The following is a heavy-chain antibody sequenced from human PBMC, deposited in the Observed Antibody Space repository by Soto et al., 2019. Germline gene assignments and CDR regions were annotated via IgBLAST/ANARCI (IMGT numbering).Heavy chain of an antibody. V-gene: IGHV4-4*07. CDR3: ARDVRSSSWYDAFDI. Sequence: TLSLTCTVSGGSISSYYWSWIRQPAGKGLEWIGRIYTSGSTNYNPSLKSRVTMSVDTSKNQFSLKLSSVTAADTAVYYCARDVRSSSWYDAFDIWGQGTMVTISS. D-gene: IGHD6-13*01. J-gene: IGHJ3*02. CDR2: IYTSGST. CDR1: GGSISSYY.